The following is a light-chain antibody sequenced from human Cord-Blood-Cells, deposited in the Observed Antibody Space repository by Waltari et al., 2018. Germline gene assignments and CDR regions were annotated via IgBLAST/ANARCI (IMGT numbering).Light chain of an antibody. CDR1: QSVSSY. Sequence: EIVLTQSPATLSLSPGERATLSCRASQSVSSYLAWYQQKPGQAPRLLIYDASNRATGIPARFSGSGSGTDFTLTISSLEPEDFAVYDCHQRSNWAFGPGTKVDIK. CDR2: DAS. J-gene: IGKJ3*01. V-gene: IGKV3-11*01. CDR3: HQRSNWA.